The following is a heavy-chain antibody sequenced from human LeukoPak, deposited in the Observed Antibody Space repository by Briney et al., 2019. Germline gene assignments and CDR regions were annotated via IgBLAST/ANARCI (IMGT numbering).Heavy chain of an antibody. Sequence: ASVKVSCKASGYTFTSYGISWVRQAPGQGLEWMGWISAYNGNTNYAQKLQGRVTMTTDTSTSTAYMELRSLRSDDTAVYYCARDFSAPSGSYYEGWFDPWGQGTLVTVSS. J-gene: IGHJ5*02. D-gene: IGHD1-26*01. CDR1: GYTFTSYG. CDR3: ARDFSAPSGSYYEGWFDP. V-gene: IGHV1-18*01. CDR2: ISAYNGNT.